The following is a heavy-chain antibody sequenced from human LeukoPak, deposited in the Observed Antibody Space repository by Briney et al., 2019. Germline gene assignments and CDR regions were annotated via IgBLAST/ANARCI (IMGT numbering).Heavy chain of an antibody. CDR1: GLTFSSYA. J-gene: IGHJ4*02. Sequence: GGSLRLSCAASGLTFSSYAMSWVRQAPGKGLEWVSAISGSGGSTYYADSVKGRFTISRDNSKNTLYLQMNSLRAEDTAVYYCAKYEWYYYDSSGPAGDYWGQGNLVTVSS. V-gene: IGHV3-23*01. CDR3: AKYEWYYYDSSGPAGDY. CDR2: ISGSGGST. D-gene: IGHD3-22*01.